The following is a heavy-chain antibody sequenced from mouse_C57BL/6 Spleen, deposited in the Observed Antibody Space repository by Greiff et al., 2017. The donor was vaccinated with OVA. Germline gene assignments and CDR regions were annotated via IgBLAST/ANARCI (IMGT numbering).Heavy chain of an antibody. V-gene: IGHV7-1*01. Sequence: EVKLVESGGGLVQSGRSLRLSCATSGFTFSDFYMEWVRQAPGKGLEWIAASRNKANDYTTEYSASVKGRFIVSRDTSQSILYLQMNALRAEDTAIYYCARDASSGWFAYWGQGTLVTVSA. D-gene: IGHD3-2*02. CDR2: SRNKANDYTT. CDR1: GFTFSDFY. J-gene: IGHJ3*01. CDR3: ARDASSGWFAY.